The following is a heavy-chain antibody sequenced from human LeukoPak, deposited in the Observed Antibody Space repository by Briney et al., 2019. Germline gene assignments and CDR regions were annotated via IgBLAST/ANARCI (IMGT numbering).Heavy chain of an antibody. CDR1: GFTFSRYW. CDR3: ARQKAVVVVAATPDEDYGDYVGYYYYMDV. CDR2: IKEDGSEK. Sequence: RGGSLRLSCAASGFTFSRYWMSWVRQAPGKGREWVANIKEDGSEKYCVDCVKGRLTISRDNAKNSLCLQIKSLRAEDTAVYYCARQKAVVVVAATPDEDYGDYVGYYYYMDVWGKGTTVTVSS. V-gene: IGHV3-7*01. D-gene: IGHD2-15*01. J-gene: IGHJ6*03.